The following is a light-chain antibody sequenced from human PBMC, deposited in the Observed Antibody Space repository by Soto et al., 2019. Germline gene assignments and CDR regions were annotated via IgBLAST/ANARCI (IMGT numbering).Light chain of an antibody. V-gene: IGKV3D-15*01. Sequence: EIVMTQSPATLSVSPGERATLSCRASQSVSSDLAWYQQIPGQAPRLLIYGAINRATGLPDRFSGSGSGTDFTLTISRLEPEDFAVYYCQQYDTSATFGQGTKLEIK. CDR2: GAI. CDR3: QQYDTSAT. CDR1: QSVSSD. J-gene: IGKJ2*01.